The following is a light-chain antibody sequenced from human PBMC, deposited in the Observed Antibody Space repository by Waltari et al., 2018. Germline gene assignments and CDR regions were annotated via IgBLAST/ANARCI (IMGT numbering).Light chain of an antibody. CDR1: QSVLHSSNNKNY. V-gene: IGKV4-1*01. Sequence: DIVLTQSPDSLAVSLGERATINCKSSQSVLHSSNNKNYLAWYQQKPGQPPKLLIYWASTRESGVPDRFSGSGSGTDFTLTISSLQAEDVAVYYCQQYYSTCQFG. J-gene: IGKJ1*01. CDR3: QQYYSTCQ. CDR2: WAS.